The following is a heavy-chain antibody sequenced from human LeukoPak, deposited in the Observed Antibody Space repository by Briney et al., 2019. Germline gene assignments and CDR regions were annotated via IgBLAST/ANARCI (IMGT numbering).Heavy chain of an antibody. V-gene: IGHV3-74*01. D-gene: IGHD3-10*01. CDR2: INSDGSKT. Sequence: PGGSLRLSCAASGFFFNTYWMHWVRQAPGKGLVWVSRINSDGSKTSHADSVKGRFTISSDNAKNTLYLQMNGLRAEDTAVYYCAREGSLEYYFDYWGRGTLVTVSS. J-gene: IGHJ4*02. CDR3: AREGSLEYYFDY. CDR1: GFFFNTYW.